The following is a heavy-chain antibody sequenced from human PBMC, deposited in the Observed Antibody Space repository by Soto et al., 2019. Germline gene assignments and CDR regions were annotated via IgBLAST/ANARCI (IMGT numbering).Heavy chain of an antibody. V-gene: IGHV6-1*01. CDR1: GDSVSSNSAA. J-gene: IGHJ4*02. D-gene: IGHD2-2*01. CDR2: TYYRSKWYN. CDR3: ARRLPLPPAPIVGPLVFHY. Sequence: PSQTLSLTCAISGDSVSSNSAAWNWIRQSPSRGLEWLGRTYYRSKWYNDYAVSVKSRITINPDTSKNQFSLQLNSVTPEDTAVYYCARRLPLPPAPIVGPLVFHYWGQGTLVTVSS.